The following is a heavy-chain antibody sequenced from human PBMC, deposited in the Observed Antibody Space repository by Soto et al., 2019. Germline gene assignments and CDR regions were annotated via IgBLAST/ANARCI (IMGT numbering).Heavy chain of an antibody. V-gene: IGHV4-31*03. CDR3: ARGSSIAGLYYGMDV. Sequence: QVQLQESGPGLVKPSQTLSLTCTVSGGSISSGGYYWTWIRQHPGKGLEWIGYNYYSGITYYNPSLGSRVTISLDTSKNQFSLKLSSVTAADTAVYYCARGSSIAGLYYGMDVWGQGTTVTVSS. CDR2: NYYSGIT. J-gene: IGHJ6*02. CDR1: GGSISSGGYY. D-gene: IGHD6-6*01.